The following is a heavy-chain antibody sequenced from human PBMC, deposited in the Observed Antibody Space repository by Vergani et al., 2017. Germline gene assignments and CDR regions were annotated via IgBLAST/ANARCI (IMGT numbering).Heavy chain of an antibody. Sequence: LVESGGGLVQPGGSLRLSCAASGFTFSNYGLHWVRQAPGQGLEWVAVISHDGNKKYYVDSVKGRFTISRDNSKNTLYLYMNSLRADDTAVYYCAKDPRLKEDYYYYYMDVWGKGTTVTVSS. V-gene: IGHV3-30*18. CDR2: ISHDGNKK. CDR1: GFTFSNYG. J-gene: IGHJ6*03. CDR3: AKDPRLKEDYYYYYMDV.